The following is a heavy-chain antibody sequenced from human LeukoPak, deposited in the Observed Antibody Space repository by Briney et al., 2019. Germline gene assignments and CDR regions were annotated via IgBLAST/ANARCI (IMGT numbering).Heavy chain of an antibody. Sequence: SGPTLVNPTQTLTLTCTFSGFSLSTSGMRVSWIRQPPGKALEWLARIDWDDDKFYSTSLKTRLTISKDTYKNQVVLTMTNMDPVDTATYYCARMEPTYYYDSSGIHFDYWGQGTLVTVSS. CDR2: IDWDDDK. V-gene: IGHV2-70*04. CDR1: GFSLSTSGMR. CDR3: ARMEPTYYYDSSGIHFDY. J-gene: IGHJ4*02. D-gene: IGHD3-22*01.